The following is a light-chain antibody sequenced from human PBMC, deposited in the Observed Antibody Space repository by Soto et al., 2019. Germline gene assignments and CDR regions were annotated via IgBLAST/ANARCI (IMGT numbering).Light chain of an antibody. CDR3: CSLTTSHTYV. CDR2: HVT. CDR1: SSDIGHYDY. J-gene: IGLJ1*01. V-gene: IGLV2-14*03. Sequence: QSVLTQPASVSGSPGQSITISCTGTSSDIGHYDYVSWYQQHPGKAPKLMIYHVTYRPSGVSNRYSGSKSGNSASLTISGIQADYEADYYCCSLTTSHTYVFGSVTKLTVL.